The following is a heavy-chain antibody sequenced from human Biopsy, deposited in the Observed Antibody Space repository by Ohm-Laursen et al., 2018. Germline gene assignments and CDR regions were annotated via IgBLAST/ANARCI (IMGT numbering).Heavy chain of an antibody. CDR3: ARDIGGGRAFDM. Sequence: SLRLSCAAFGFPFPNYAMNWVRQAPRKGLEWVSGINAPGGKTYYADSVKGRFTISRDNSKSTLYLQIHSLRAEDTAVYYCARDIGGGRAFDMWGQGTMVTVSS. CDR2: INAPGGKT. D-gene: IGHD3-10*01. J-gene: IGHJ3*02. V-gene: IGHV3-23*01. CDR1: GFPFPNYA.